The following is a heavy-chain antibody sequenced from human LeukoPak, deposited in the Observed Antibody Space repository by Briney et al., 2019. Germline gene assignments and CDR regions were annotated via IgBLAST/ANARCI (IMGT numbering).Heavy chain of an antibody. V-gene: IGHV3-74*01. CDR1: GFXFSTYW. CDR3: ARDRDYGAPDY. Sequence: GGSLRLSCAASGFXFSTYWIHWVRQAPGKGLVWVSRINGDGTSTSTSYADSVKGRFTISRDNAKNTLYLHTNTLRAEDTAVYYCARDRDYGAPDYWGQGTLVTVSS. CDR2: INGDGTSTST. D-gene: IGHD4-17*01. J-gene: IGHJ4*02.